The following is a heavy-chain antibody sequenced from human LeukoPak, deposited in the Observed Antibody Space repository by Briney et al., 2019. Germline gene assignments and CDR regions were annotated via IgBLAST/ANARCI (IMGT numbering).Heavy chain of an antibody. D-gene: IGHD5-12*01. V-gene: IGHV4-59*08. J-gene: IGHJ4*02. Sequence: SETLSLTCTVSGGSISDYYWTWIRQPPGEGLEWIGYIYHSGNSNYNPSLKSRVTISLDTSKNQFSLRLSSVPAADTAVYYCARRRGYSNKEAFDYWGQGTLVTVSS. CDR3: ARRRGYSNKEAFDY. CDR2: IYHSGNS. CDR1: GGSISDYY.